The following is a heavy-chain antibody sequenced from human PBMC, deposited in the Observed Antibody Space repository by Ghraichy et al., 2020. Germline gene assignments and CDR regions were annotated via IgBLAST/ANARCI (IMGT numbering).Heavy chain of an antibody. CDR2: IYTSGST. Sequence: SETLSLTCTVSGGSISSYYWSWIRQPPGKGLEWIGYIYTSGSTNYNPSIKSRVTISVDTSKNQFSLKLSSVTAADTAVYYCARQGIAVAGTFFDYWGQGTLVTVSS. D-gene: IGHD6-19*01. CDR3: ARQGIAVAGTFFDY. V-gene: IGHV4-4*09. J-gene: IGHJ4*02. CDR1: GGSISSYY.